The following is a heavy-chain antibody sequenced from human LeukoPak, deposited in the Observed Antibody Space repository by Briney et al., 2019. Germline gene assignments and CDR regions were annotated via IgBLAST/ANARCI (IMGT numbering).Heavy chain of an antibody. CDR1: GGTFSSYA. V-gene: IGHV1-69*13. D-gene: IGHD4-23*01. CDR3: ARGYGGNFDY. Sequence: SVKVSCKASGGTFSSYAINWVRQAPGQGLEWMGGIIPMFGTANYAQRFQGRVTITADESTSTAYMELSSLRSEDTAVYYCARGYGGNFDYWGQGTLVTVSS. J-gene: IGHJ4*02. CDR2: IIPMFGTA.